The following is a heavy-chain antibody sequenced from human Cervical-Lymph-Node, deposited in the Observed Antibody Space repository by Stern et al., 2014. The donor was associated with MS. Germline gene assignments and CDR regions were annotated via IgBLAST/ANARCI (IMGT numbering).Heavy chain of an antibody. CDR1: GGSISRGGYY. V-gene: IGHV4-31*03. CDR3: ARGLMWYFDI. Sequence: QVQLQESGPGLVKPSQTLSLTCTVSGGSISRGGYYWSWIRQHPGKGLEWIGHIYYSGSIYYNPSLKSRGSISVDTSKNHISLKLSSVTAADTAVYYCARGLMWYFDIWGRGTLVTVSS. D-gene: IGHD3-16*01. J-gene: IGHJ2*01. CDR2: IYYSGSI.